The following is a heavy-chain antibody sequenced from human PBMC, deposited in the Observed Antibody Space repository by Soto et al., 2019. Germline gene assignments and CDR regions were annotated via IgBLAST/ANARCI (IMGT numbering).Heavy chain of an antibody. CDR3: AGDPYYYGSAF. CDR1: GFRFSDHY. CDR2: ISGGGTTT. D-gene: IGHD3-10*01. Sequence: GGSLRLSCAASGFRFSDHYMTWIRQAPGKGLEWVSKISGGGTTTHYADSVKGRFTVSRDNAKNSLYLQMNSLRAEDTAVYYCAGDPYYYGSAFWGQGTLVTVSS. V-gene: IGHV3-11*01. J-gene: IGHJ4*02.